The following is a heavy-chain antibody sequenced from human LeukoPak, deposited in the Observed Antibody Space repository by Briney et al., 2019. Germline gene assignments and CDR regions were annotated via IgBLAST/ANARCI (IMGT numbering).Heavy chain of an antibody. Sequence: PSETLSLTCTVSGGSISSYYWSWIRQPPGKGLEWIGYIYHSGSTYYNPSLKSRVTISVDRSKNQFSLKLSSVTAADTAVYYCARGDYGGNSGAFDIWGQGTMVTVSS. CDR1: GGSISSYY. CDR2: IYHSGST. CDR3: ARGDYGGNSGAFDI. J-gene: IGHJ3*02. V-gene: IGHV4-59*12. D-gene: IGHD4-23*01.